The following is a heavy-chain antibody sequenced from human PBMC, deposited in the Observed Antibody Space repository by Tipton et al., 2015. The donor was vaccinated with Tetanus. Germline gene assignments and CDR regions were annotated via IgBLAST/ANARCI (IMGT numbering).Heavy chain of an antibody. CDR2: IQYTGST. J-gene: IGHJ4*02. CDR3: ARGSRYYFDY. Sequence: TLSLTCTVSGGSVSRGSYYWSWIRQHPGKGLEWIGYIQYTGSTYNNPSLKSRVSISVDTSKNQFSLKLSSVTAADTAVYYCARGSRYYFDYWGQGTLVTVSS. CDR1: GGSVSRGSYY. V-gene: IGHV4-31*03.